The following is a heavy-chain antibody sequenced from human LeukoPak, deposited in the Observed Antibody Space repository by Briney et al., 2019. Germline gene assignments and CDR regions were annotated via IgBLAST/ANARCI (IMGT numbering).Heavy chain of an antibody. CDR3: AGAGSETQWRAFDF. CDR1: GLTFSNYV. CDR2: IYSDGTTK. Sequence: GGSLRLSCATSGLTFSNYVMHWVRQAPGEDPEWVALIYSDGTTKYYAGSVKGRFTISRENAKNSLYLQMNSLTAGDTAVYYCAGAGSETQWRAFDFWGQGALVTVFS. J-gene: IGHJ4*02. D-gene: IGHD6-19*01. V-gene: IGHV3-33*03.